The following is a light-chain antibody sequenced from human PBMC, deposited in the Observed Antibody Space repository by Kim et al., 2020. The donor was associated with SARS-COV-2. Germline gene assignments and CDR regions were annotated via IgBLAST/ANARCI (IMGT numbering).Light chain of an antibody. CDR1: QSVDRY. CDR2: KAS. Sequence: DIQMTQSPSTLSASVGDRVTITCRASQSVDRYLAWYQQKPGKVPKVLIYKASTLKSGVPSRFSGSGSGTEFTLTISSLQPEVFATYYCQQYNSFSGTFGQGTKLEI. V-gene: IGKV1-5*03. CDR3: QQYNSFSGT. J-gene: IGKJ2*01.